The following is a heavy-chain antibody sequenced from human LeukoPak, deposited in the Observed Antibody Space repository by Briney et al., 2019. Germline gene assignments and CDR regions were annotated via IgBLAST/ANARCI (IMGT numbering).Heavy chain of an antibody. D-gene: IGHD2-15*01. J-gene: IGHJ4*02. CDR1: GFTFSNYA. Sequence: GGSLRLSCAASGFTFSNYAMSWVRQAPGRGLEWGSSISGTGDSTYYADAVKGRFTISRDNSKHTPYLQMNSLRAEDTAVYYCVEDVVVIVAAKPGIWGQGTLVTVSS. CDR3: VEDVVVIVAAKPGI. V-gene: IGHV3-23*01. CDR2: ISGTGDST.